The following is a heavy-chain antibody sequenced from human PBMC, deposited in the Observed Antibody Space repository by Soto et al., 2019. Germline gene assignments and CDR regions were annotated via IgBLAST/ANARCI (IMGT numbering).Heavy chain of an antibody. J-gene: IGHJ4*02. V-gene: IGHV4-59*01. CDR1: GGSISGSY. D-gene: IGHD6-19*01. CDR2: VYYTGST. Sequence: SETLSLTCSVSGGSISGSYWSWIRQSPGKGLEWLGYVYYTGSTNYSPSLRSRVSISVDTSKNEFSLRLSSVTAPDTAVYFCARSVAVPGAHIDYWGQGTQVTVSS. CDR3: ARSVAVPGAHIDY.